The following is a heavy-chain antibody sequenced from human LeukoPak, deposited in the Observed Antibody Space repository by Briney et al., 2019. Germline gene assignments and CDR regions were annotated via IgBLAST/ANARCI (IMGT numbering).Heavy chain of an antibody. CDR2: IYTSRST. Sequence: SETLSLTCTVSGGSISSGSYYWSWIRQPAGKGLEWIGRIYTSRSTNYNPSLKSRVTISVDTSKNQFSLKLSSVTAADTAVYYCARAARGRARPDFWSGSRVGFDYWGQGTLVTVSS. V-gene: IGHV4-61*02. CDR1: GGSISSGSYY. D-gene: IGHD3-3*01. J-gene: IGHJ4*02. CDR3: ARAARGRARPDFWSGSRVGFDY.